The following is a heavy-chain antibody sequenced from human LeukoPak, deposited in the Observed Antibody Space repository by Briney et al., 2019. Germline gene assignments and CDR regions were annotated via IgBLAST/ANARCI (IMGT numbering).Heavy chain of an antibody. CDR3: ARSWFSTGPADY. V-gene: IGHV4-39*01. CDR2: IYYSGST. CDR1: GGSISSSSYY. Sequence: PSETLPLTCTVSGGSISSSSYYWGWIRQPPGKGLEWIGSIYYSGSTYYNPSLKSRVTISVDTSKNQFSLKLSSVTAADTAVYYCARSWFSTGPADYWGQGTLVTVSS. J-gene: IGHJ4*02. D-gene: IGHD6-13*01.